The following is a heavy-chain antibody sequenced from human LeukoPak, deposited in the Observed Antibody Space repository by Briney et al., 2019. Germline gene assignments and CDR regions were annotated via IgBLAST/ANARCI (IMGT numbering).Heavy chain of an antibody. CDR2: ISAYNGNT. Sequence: ASVKVSCKASGYTFTSYGISWVRQAPGQGLEWMGWISAYNGNTNYAQKLQGRVTMTTDTSTSTAYMELRSLRSDDTAVYYCARDEVAAAGRYYYYGMDVWGQGTTVTVSS. V-gene: IGHV1-18*01. CDR3: ARDEVAAAGRYYYYGMDV. CDR1: GYTFTSYG. D-gene: IGHD6-13*01. J-gene: IGHJ6*02.